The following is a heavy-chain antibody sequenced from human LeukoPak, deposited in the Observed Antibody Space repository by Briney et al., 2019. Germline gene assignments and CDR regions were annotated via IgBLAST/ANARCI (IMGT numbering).Heavy chain of an antibody. Sequence: GGSLRLSCSASGFTFSDYAMHWVRQAPGRGLQFVSAISSSGDYTSYSDSVKGRFTISRDNSKNTLHLQMNSLRAEDTAVYYCAKDPNYYDSSGHTHYFDNWGQGTLVTVSS. CDR2: ISSSGDYT. CDR1: GFTFSDYA. J-gene: IGHJ4*02. D-gene: IGHD3-22*01. CDR3: AKDPNYYDSSGHTHYFDN. V-gene: IGHV3-64*04.